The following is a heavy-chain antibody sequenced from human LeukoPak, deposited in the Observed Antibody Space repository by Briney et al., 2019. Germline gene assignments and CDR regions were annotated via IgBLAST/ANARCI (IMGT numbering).Heavy chain of an antibody. D-gene: IGHD3-22*01. CDR1: GYTFTSYD. V-gene: IGHV1-8*01. CDR3: ARGAPDSSGYYRHFDH. Sequence: ASVKVSCKASGYTFTSYDINWVRQATGQGLEWMGWMNPNSGNTGYAQKFQGRVTMTRNTSISTAYMELSSLRSEDTAVYYCARGAPDSSGYYRHFDHWGQGTLVTVSS. J-gene: IGHJ4*02. CDR2: MNPNSGNT.